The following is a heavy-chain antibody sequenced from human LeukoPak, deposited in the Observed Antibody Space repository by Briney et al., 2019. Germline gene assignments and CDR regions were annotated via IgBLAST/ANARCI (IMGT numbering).Heavy chain of an antibody. D-gene: IGHD3-10*01. CDR1: GGSISSYY. V-gene: IGHV4-59*01. CDR2: IYYSGST. CDR3: ARAPGGYGSGSRGAFDI. Sequence: SETLSLTCTVSGGSISSYYWSWIRQPPGKGLEWIGYIYYSGSTNYNPSLKSRVTISVDTSKNQFSLKLSSVTAADTAVFYCARAPGGYGSGSRGAFDIWGQGTMVTVSS. J-gene: IGHJ3*02.